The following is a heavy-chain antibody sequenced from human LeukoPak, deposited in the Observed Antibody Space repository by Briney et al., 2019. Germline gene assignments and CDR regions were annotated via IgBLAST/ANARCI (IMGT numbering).Heavy chain of an antibody. Sequence: SETLSLTCTVYGGPISSYHWRWIRQPPGKGLEWIGYIYYSGNTNYNPSLKSRVTISVDTSKNQFSLKLSSVTAADSAGYYCPRNNRGAFDIWGQGTMVTVS. V-gene: IGHV4-59*01. CDR3: PRNNRGAFDI. CDR1: GGPISSYH. J-gene: IGHJ3*02. D-gene: IGHD1-14*01. CDR2: IYYSGNT.